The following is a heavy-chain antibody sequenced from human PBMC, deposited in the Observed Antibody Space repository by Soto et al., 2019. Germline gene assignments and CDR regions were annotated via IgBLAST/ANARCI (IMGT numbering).Heavy chain of an antibody. J-gene: IGHJ5*02. CDR1: TFSMYS. Sequence: EVQVVESGGGLVKPGGSLRLSCTFTFSMYSMNWVRQAPGKGLEWVASISSGSAFIKYADSVKGRFSIPRDNAKNSVSLQMNSLRAEDTAMYYCTRDQGGSYDSWFDPWGRGTLFTVSS. CDR3: TRDQGGSYDSWFDP. D-gene: IGHD1-26*01. V-gene: IGHV3-21*01. CDR2: ISSGSAFI.